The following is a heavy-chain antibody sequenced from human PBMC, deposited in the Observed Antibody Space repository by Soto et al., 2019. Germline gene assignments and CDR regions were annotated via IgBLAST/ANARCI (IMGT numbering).Heavy chain of an antibody. Sequence: SVKVSCKASGYTFNTYGIIWVRHAPGQRLEWLGWIVVRSGNTNYAQKFQERVPITRDMSPSTAYMELSSLRSEDTAVYYCAKDNWNPRNYSYYMDVWGKGTTVTVSS. J-gene: IGHJ6*03. CDR3: AKDNWNPRNYSYYMDV. CDR2: IVVRSGNT. V-gene: IGHV1-58*02. CDR1: GYTFNTYG. D-gene: IGHD1-20*01.